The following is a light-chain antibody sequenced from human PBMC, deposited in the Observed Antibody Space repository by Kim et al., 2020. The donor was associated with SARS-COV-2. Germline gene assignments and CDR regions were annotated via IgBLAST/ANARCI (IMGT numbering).Light chain of an antibody. CDR1: SGSVSTSYY. J-gene: IGLJ3*02. V-gene: IGLV8-61*01. CDR2: STN. CDR3: VLYMGRGISV. Sequence: GGTFTLTCGLRSGSVSTSYYPSWYQQTPGQAPRTLIYSTNTRSSGVPDRFSGSILGNKAALTITGAQADDESDYYCVLYMGRGISVFGGGTQLTVL.